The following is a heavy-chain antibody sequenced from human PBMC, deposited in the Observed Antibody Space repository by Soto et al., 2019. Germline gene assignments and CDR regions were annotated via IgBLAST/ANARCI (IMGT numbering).Heavy chain of an antibody. CDR1: GGSFSGYY. CDR3: ARAGDNSGYADY. D-gene: IGHD3-22*01. V-gene: IGHV4-34*01. CDR2: ISHRGRT. J-gene: IGHJ4*02. Sequence: PSEILSLTCAVYGGSFSGYYWSWIRQPPGKGLEWLGEISHRGRTNYSPSLKSRVTISIDTSKNQFSLNLSAVTAADTAVYYCARAGDNSGYADYWGQGTLVTVSS.